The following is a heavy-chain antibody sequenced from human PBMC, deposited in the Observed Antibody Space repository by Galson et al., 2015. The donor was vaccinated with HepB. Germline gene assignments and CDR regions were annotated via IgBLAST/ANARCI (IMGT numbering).Heavy chain of an antibody. D-gene: IGHD2-8*02. V-gene: IGHV3-30-3*01. J-gene: IGHJ4*02. Sequence: SLRLSCAASGFTFSTYAMNWVRQAPGKGLEWVAALSFDGTYTYYADSVKGRFTISRDNSQNTLYLQMDGLRADDTAVYFCARDGWCCTSCYIYGACDYWGQGTLVTVSS. CDR2: LSFDGTYT. CDR3: ARDGWCCTSCYIYGACDY. CDR1: GFTFSTYA.